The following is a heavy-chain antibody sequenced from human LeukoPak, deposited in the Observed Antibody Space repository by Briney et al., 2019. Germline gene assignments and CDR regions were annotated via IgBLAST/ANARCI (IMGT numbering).Heavy chain of an antibody. CDR2: VYPGDSRT. Sequence: GESLKISCKGPGYSFTNYWIAWVRQMSGKGLEWMGTVYPGDSRTRYGPSFEGQVTISADKSISTAYLQWSSLRASDTAMYYCARVSGTGYLHEWGQGTLVTVSS. D-gene: IGHD1-1*01. CDR1: GYSFTNYW. V-gene: IGHV5-51*01. J-gene: IGHJ1*01. CDR3: ARVSGTGYLHE.